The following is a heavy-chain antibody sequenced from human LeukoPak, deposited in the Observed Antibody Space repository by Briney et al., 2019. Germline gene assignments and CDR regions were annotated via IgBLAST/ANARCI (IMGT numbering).Heavy chain of an antibody. CDR1: GFTFGDYS. D-gene: IGHD1-1*01. CDR2: IRMKARGGTI. J-gene: IGHJ6*02. V-gene: IGHV3-49*04. Sequence: PGGSLRLSCTGSGFTFGDYSMGWVRQAPGKGREWVGFIRMKARGGTIEYGASVRGTFSSSCDDSISVAYLQMTSLHTEDTAVYYCTRETKHNWDYRYYGIDVWGQGTTVTVSS. CDR3: TRETKHNWDYRYYGIDV.